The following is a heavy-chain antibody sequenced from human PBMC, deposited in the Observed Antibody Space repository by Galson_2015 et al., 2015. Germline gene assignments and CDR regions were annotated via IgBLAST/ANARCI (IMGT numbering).Heavy chain of an antibody. D-gene: IGHD6-6*01. CDR1: GDSLANSPYY. Sequence: ETLSLTCTVSGDSLANSPYYWAWIRQVPVKGLEWVGNIFHSGATYYSPSLASRVSISVDTSKNQFSLNLRSVTAADTAVYYCAKVFFGSSTNWFDPWGRGTLVTVSS. CDR2: IFHSGAT. J-gene: IGHJ5*02. V-gene: IGHV4-39*07. CDR3: AKVFFGSSTNWFDP.